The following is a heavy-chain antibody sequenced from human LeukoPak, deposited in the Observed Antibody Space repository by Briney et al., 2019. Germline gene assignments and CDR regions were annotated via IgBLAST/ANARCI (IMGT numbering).Heavy chain of an antibody. CDR3: ARAHRRGYCSSTSCYAIY. CDR2: IIPIFGTA. CDR1: GGTFSSYA. J-gene: IGHJ4*02. Sequence: EASVKVSCKASGGTFSSYAISWVRQAPGQGLEWMGGIIPIFGTANYAQKFQGRVTITADESTSTAYMELSSLRSEDTAVYYCARAHRRGYCSSTSCYAIYWGQGTLVTVSS. V-gene: IGHV1-69*13. D-gene: IGHD2-2*01.